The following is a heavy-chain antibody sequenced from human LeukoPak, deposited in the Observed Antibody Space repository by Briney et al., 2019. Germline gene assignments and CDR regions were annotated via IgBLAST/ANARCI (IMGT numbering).Heavy chain of an antibody. CDR3: AAESTGYSSSWYPEDYYYMDV. V-gene: IGHV1-58*02. CDR1: GFTFTSSA. CDR2: IVVGSGNT. Sequence: GTSVKVSCKASGFTFTSSAMQWVRQARGQRLEWIGWIVVGSGNTNYAQKFQERVTTTRDMSTSTAYMELSSLRSEDTAVYYCAAESTGYSSSWYPEDYYYMDVWGKGTTVTVSS. D-gene: IGHD6-13*01. J-gene: IGHJ6*03.